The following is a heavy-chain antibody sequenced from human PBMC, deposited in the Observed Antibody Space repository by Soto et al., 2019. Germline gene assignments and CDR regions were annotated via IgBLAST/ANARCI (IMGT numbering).Heavy chain of an antibody. CDR2: IYHSGST. J-gene: IGHJ6*02. V-gene: IGHV4-4*02. CDR3: AREKKMYYDFWSLSYGMDV. Sequence: QVQLQESGPGLVKPSGTLSLTCAVSGGSISSSNLWSWVRQPPGKGLEWIGEIYHSGSTNYNPSLKSRGTISVDKSKNQCSLKLSSVTAADTAVYYCAREKKMYYDFWSLSYGMDVWGQGTTVTVSS. CDR1: GGSISSSNL. D-gene: IGHD3-3*01.